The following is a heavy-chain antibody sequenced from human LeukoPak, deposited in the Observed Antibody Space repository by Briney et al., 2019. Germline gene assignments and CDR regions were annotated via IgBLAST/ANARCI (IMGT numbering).Heavy chain of an antibody. CDR2: IIPILNIP. CDR3: ARDQPRAKFLDY. Sequence: GASVKISCKASGGTFSSDAFSWVRQAPGQGLEWMGRIIPILNIPNFAQKFEGRVTITADKSTTTVSMELRSLRSEDTAMYFCARDQPRAKFLDYWGQGSLVTVSS. V-gene: IGHV1-69*04. CDR1: GGTFSSDA. J-gene: IGHJ4*02.